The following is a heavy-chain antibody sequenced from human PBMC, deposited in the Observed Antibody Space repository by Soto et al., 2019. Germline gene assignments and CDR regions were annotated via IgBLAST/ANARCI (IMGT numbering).Heavy chain of an antibody. J-gene: IGHJ4*02. CDR3: AGVVSAKNYSDY. D-gene: IGHD3-22*01. CDR2: IYSGGST. CDR1: GFTVSSNY. V-gene: IGHV3-53*02. Sequence: EVQLVETGGGLIQPGGSLRLSCAASGFTVSSNYMSWVRQAPGKGLEWVSVIYSGGSTYYADSVKGRFTISRDNSKNTLYLHMNSLRAEDTAVYYCAGVVSAKNYSDYWGQGTLVTVSS.